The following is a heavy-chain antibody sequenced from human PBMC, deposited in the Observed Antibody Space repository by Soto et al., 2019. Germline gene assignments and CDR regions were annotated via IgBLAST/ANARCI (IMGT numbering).Heavy chain of an antibody. CDR3: ARGRVTMVRGATAGNNWVDP. J-gene: IGHJ5*02. V-gene: IGHV4-34*01. D-gene: IGHD3-10*01. Sequence: ASETLSLTCAVYGGSFSGYYWSWIRQPPWKGLEWIGEINHSGSTNYNPSLKSRVTISVDTSKNQFSLKLSSVTAADTAVYYCARGRVTMVRGATAGNNWVDPWGQGTLVTVSS. CDR1: GGSFSGYY. CDR2: INHSGST.